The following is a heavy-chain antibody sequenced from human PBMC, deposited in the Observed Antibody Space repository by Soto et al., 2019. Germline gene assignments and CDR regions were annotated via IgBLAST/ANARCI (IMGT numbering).Heavy chain of an antibody. CDR3: ASENTSYGMDV. J-gene: IGHJ6*02. V-gene: IGHV1-8*01. D-gene: IGHD2-2*02. CDR2: MNPNSGNT. CDR1: GYTFTSYD. Sequence: QVQLVQSGAEVKKPGASVKVSCKASGYTFTSYDINWVRQATGQGLEWMGWMNPNSGNTGYAQKYEGRVTMNRNTSTSTAYMELSRLRSENTAVYYCASENTSYGMDVGGQGTTVTVSS.